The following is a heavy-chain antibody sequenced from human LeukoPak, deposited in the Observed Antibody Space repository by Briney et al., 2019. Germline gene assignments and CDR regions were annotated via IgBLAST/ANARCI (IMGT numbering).Heavy chain of an antibody. CDR2: IYYSGST. CDR3: VRQITFGGVTAPPGY. J-gene: IGHJ4*02. D-gene: IGHD3-16*01. Sequence: SETLSLTCTVSGGSISSSSSYWGWIRQPPGKGLEWIGSIYYSGSTYYNPSLKSRVTISVDTSKNQFSLKLTSVTAADTAVYYCVRQITFGGVTAPPGYWGQGTLVTVSS. CDR1: GGSISSSSSY. V-gene: IGHV4-39*01.